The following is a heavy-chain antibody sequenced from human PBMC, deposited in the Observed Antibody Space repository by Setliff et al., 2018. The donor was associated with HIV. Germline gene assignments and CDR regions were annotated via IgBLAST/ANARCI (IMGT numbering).Heavy chain of an antibody. CDR1: RGSPISGGYY. D-gene: IGHD4-17*01. Sequence: SETLSLTCSVPRGSPISGGYYWSWIRQPPGKGLEWIGFIYYSVSTSGGTNYNPSLKSRVTISLDTSKNQFSLNLTSVTAADTAVYYCASALNGDSEPWYFDLWGRGTLVTVSS. CDR3: ASALNGDSEPWYFDL. V-gene: IGHV4-61*08. J-gene: IGHJ2*01. CDR2: IYYSVST.